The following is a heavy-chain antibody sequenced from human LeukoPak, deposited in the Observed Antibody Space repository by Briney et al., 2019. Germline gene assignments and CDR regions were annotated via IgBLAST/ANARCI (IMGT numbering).Heavy chain of an antibody. J-gene: IGHJ4*02. CDR3: ARDHYYVPDY. D-gene: IGHD3-10*02. CDR1: GFTFSSYS. CDR2: IHSDGIGT. V-gene: IGHV3-74*03. Sequence: GGSLRLSCAASGFTFSSYSMNWVRQAPGKGLEWVSRIHSDGIGTTYADSVKGRFTISRDNSKNTLDLQMNNLRAEDTAVYYCARDHYYVPDYWGQGTLVTVSS.